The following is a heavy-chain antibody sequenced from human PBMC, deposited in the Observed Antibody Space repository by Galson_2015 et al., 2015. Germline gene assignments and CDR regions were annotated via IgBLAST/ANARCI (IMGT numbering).Heavy chain of an antibody. J-gene: IGHJ2*01. CDR2: IYYSGSN. V-gene: IGHV4-59*01. CDR3: ARGWGRSYSSSWYVWYFDL. D-gene: IGHD6-13*01. Sequence: ATLSLACTVSGGSISSYYWSWLRQPPGKGLEWIGYIYYSGSNNYNPSLKSRVTISVDTSKNQFSLKLSSVTAADTAVYYCARGWGRSYSSSWYVWYFDLWGRGTLVTVSS. CDR1: GGSISSYY.